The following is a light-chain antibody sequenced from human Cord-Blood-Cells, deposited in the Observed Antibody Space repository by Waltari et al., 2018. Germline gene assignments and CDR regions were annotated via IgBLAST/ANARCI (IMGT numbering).Light chain of an antibody. CDR3: SSYTSSSLYV. V-gene: IGLV2-14*01. CDR2: EVS. Sequence: QSALTQPASVSGSPGQSITISCTGTSSDVGGYNYVSWYQQHPGKAPNLMIYEVSNRPSGVSKRFSGSKSGNTASLTISGLQAEDEADYYCSSYTSSSLYVFGTGTKVTVL. J-gene: IGLJ1*01. CDR1: SSDVGGYNY.